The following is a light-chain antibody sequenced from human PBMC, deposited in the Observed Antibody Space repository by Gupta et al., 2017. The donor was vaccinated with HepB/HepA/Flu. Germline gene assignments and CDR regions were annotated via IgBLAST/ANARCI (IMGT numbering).Light chain of an antibody. J-gene: IGLJ2*01. CDR1: SSNIGAGYD. V-gene: IGLV1-40*01. CDR3: QSYDSSLSGDVV. Sequence: QSVLTQPPSVSGATGQRVTIPCTGTSSNIGAGYDVHWYQQLPGTAPKLLIYGNSNRPSGVPDRFSGSKSGTSASLAITGLQAEDEADYYCQSYDSSLSGDVVFGGGTKLTVL. CDR2: GNS.